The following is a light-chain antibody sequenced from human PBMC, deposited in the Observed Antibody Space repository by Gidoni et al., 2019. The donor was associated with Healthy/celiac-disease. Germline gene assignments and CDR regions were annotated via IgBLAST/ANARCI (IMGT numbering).Light chain of an antibody. CDR2: DAS. V-gene: IGKV3-11*01. J-gene: IGKJ3*01. CDR3: QQRSNWPIFT. Sequence: ENVLTQSPATLSLSPGERATLSCRASQSVRSYVAWYQQKPGQAPRLLIYDASNRSTGIPARFSVSGSGTDFTLTISSLEPEDFAVYYCQQRSNWPIFTFGPGTKVDIK. CDR1: QSVRSY.